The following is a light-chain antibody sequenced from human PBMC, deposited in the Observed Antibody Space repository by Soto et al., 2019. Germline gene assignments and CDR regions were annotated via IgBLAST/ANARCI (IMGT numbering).Light chain of an antibody. CDR1: QSVSSY. CDR2: DAS. CDR3: QQRRHWPG. V-gene: IGKV3-11*01. J-gene: IGKJ3*01. Sequence: EIVLTQSPATLSLSPGERATLSCRASQSVSSYLAWYQQKPGQAPRLRIYDASDRANGIPARFSGSGSGTVFTLTISSQEREDYTFYLFQQRRHWPGFGPGTKGDIK.